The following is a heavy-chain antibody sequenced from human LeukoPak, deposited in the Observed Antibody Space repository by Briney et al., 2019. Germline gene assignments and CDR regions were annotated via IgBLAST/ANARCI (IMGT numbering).Heavy chain of an antibody. D-gene: IGHD6-6*01. Sequence: SETLSLTCTVSGGSIRSHCWSWVRQPPGRGLEWIGYIYFSGSTNYNPSLKSRVTISMGTSENQFSLKLSSVTAADTAVYYCARGAAPHYSDYWGQGTLVTVSS. J-gene: IGHJ4*02. CDR1: GGSIRSHC. V-gene: IGHV4-59*11. CDR3: ARGAAPHYSDY. CDR2: IYFSGST.